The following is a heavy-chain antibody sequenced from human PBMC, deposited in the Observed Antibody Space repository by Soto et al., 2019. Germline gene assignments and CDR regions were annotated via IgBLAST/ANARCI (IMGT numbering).Heavy chain of an antibody. D-gene: IGHD4-4*01. V-gene: IGHV3-30-3*01. J-gene: IGHJ6*02. CDR1: GFTFSSYA. Sequence: GGSLRLSCAASGFTFSSYAMHWVRQAPGKGLEWVAVISYDGSNKYYADSVKGRFTISRDNSKNTLYLQMNSLRAEDTAVYYCAREGVTTSYYYYGMDAWGQGTTVTVSS. CDR3: AREGVTTSYYYYGMDA. CDR2: ISYDGSNK.